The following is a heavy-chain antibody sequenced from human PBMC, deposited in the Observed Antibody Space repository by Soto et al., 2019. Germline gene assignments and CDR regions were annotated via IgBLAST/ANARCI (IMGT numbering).Heavy chain of an antibody. V-gene: IGHV3-23*01. CDR1: GFTFSSYA. CDR2: FSGSGGGT. Sequence: GGSLRLSCAASGFTFSSYAMSWVRQAPGKGLEWVSAFSGSGGGTYYTDSVKGRFTISRDNSKNTLYLQMNNLRAEDTAIYYCAKHNHYDFWSGSDYWGHGTL. J-gene: IGHJ4*01. CDR3: AKHNHYDFWSGSDY. D-gene: IGHD3-3*01.